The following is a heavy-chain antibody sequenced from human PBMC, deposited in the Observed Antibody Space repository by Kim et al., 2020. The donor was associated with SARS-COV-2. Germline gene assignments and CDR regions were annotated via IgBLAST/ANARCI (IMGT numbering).Heavy chain of an antibody. Sequence: SETLSLTCAVYGGSFSGYYWSWIRQPPGKGLEWIGEINHSGSTNYNPSLKSRVTISVDTSKNQFSLKLSSVTAADTAVYYCARGYYDSSGYSYLHYYYYYGMDVWGQGTTVTVSS. CDR3: ARGYYDSSGYSYLHYYYYYGMDV. CDR2: INHSGST. D-gene: IGHD3-22*01. CDR1: GGSFSGYY. V-gene: IGHV4-34*01. J-gene: IGHJ6*02.